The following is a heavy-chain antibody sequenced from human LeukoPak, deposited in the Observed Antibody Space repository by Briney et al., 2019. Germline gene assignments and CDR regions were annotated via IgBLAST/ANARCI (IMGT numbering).Heavy chain of an antibody. V-gene: IGHV3-23*01. CDR3: AKKAYDFWSGYVDY. D-gene: IGHD3-3*01. CDR2: ISGSGGST. J-gene: IGHJ4*02. Sequence: GGSLRLSCAASGFTFSSYAMSWVRQAPGKGLEWVSAISGSGGSTYYADSVKGRFTISRDNSKNTLYLQMNSLRAEDTALYYCAKKAYDFWSGYVDYWGQGTLVTVSS. CDR1: GFTFSSYA.